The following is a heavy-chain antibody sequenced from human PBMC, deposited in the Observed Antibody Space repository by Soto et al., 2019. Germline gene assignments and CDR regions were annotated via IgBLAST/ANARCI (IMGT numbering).Heavy chain of an antibody. CDR2: IYYSGST. V-gene: IGHV4-39*07. CDR1: GGSISSSSYY. Sequence: SETLSLTCTVSGGSISSSSYYWGWIRQPPGKGLEWIGSIYYSGSTYYNPSLKSRVTISVDTSKNQFSLKLSSVTAADTALYYCARSYDFWSGSYDYWGQGTLVTVSS. D-gene: IGHD3-3*01. J-gene: IGHJ4*02. CDR3: ARSYDFWSGSYDY.